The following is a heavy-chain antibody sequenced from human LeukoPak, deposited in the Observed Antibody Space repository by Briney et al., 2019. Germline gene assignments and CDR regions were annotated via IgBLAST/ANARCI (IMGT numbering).Heavy chain of an antibody. Sequence: KPGGSLRLSCAASGFTFSNAWTSWVRQAPGKRLEWAGRIRSKTDGGKTDYAAPVKGRFTISRDDSKNTLYLQMNSLKTEDTAVYYCTTRITIFGVVTDYWGQGTLVTVSS. CDR1: GFTFSNAW. J-gene: IGHJ4*02. V-gene: IGHV3-15*01. CDR3: TTRITIFGVVTDY. CDR2: IRSKTDGGKT. D-gene: IGHD3-3*01.